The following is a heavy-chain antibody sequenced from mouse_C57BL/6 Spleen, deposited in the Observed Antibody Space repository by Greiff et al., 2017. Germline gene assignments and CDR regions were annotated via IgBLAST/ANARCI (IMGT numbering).Heavy chain of an antibody. Sequence: EVQLVESGGGLVQPGGSLKLSCAASGFTFSDYGMAWVRQAPRKGPEWVAFISNLAYSIYYADTVTGLFTISRENAKNTLYLEMSSLRSEDTAMYYCARRTAPGYFDVWGTGTTVTVSS. D-gene: IGHD1-2*01. V-gene: IGHV5-15*01. J-gene: IGHJ1*03. CDR3: ARRTAPGYFDV. CDR1: GFTFSDYG. CDR2: ISNLAYSI.